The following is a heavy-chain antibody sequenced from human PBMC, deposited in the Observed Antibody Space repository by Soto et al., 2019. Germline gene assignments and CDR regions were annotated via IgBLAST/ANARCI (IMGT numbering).Heavy chain of an antibody. CDR2: ISYDGGNK. J-gene: IGHJ3*01. CDR1: GFTFSSYA. Sequence: QVQLVESGGGVVQPGRSLRLSCAASGFTFSSYAMHWVRQAPGKGLEWVALISYDGGNKYYADSVKGRFTISRDNSKNTLYLQMNSLRAEDTAVYYCARIDQTHDAFDGWGQGTMVTVSS. D-gene: IGHD3-9*01. CDR3: ARIDQTHDAFDG. V-gene: IGHV3-30-3*01.